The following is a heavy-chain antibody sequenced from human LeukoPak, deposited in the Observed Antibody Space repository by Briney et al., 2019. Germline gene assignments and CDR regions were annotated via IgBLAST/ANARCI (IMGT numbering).Heavy chain of an antibody. Sequence: SQTLSLTCAISGDSVSSNSAAWNWIRQSPSRGLEWLGRTYYTSKWYNEYAVSVKSRITINPDTSKNQFSLQLNSVTPEDTAVYYCASGGSMITFGGVIGDAFDIWGQGTMVTVSS. V-gene: IGHV6-1*01. D-gene: IGHD3-16*01. CDR3: ASGGSMITFGGVIGDAFDI. J-gene: IGHJ3*02. CDR2: TYYTSKWYN. CDR1: GDSVSSNSAA.